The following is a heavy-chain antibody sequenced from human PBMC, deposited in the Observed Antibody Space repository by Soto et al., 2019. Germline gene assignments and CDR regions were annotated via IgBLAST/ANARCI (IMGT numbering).Heavy chain of an antibody. CDR3: ARVSCLWRGYYYYGMDV. V-gene: IGHV1-8*01. J-gene: IGHJ6*02. Sequence: GASVEVSCKASGYTFTSYDINWVRQATGQGLEWMGWMNPNSGNTGYAQKFQGRVTMTRNTSISTAYMELSSLRSEDTAVYYCARVSCLWRGYYYYGMDVWGQGTTVTVSS. CDR2: MNPNSGNT. D-gene: IGHD2-21*01. CDR1: GYTFTSYD.